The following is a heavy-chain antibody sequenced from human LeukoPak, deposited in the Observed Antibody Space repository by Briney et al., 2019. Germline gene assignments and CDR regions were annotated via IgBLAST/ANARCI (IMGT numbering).Heavy chain of an antibody. Sequence: ASVKVSCKASGYTFTGYYIHWVRQAPGQGLEWMGWINPNSGGTKYAQKFQGWVTMTRDTSISTAYMELSRLRSDDTAVYYCARDYYGSGAYYYGMDVWGQGTTVTVSS. D-gene: IGHD3-10*01. J-gene: IGHJ6*02. CDR2: INPNSGGT. V-gene: IGHV1-2*04. CDR1: GYTFTGYY. CDR3: ARDYYGSGAYYYGMDV.